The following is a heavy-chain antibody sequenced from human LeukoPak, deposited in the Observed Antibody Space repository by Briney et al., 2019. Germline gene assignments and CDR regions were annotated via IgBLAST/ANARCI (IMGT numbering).Heavy chain of an antibody. Sequence: SETLSLTCTVSGGSISSYYWSWIRQPPGKGLEWIGYIYYSGSTNYNPSLKSRVTISVDTSKNQFSLKLSSVTAADTAVYYCARAGTTSGNYYYYGMDVWGQGTTVTVSS. CDR1: GGSISSYY. CDR2: IYYSGST. CDR3: ARAGTTSGNYYYYGMDV. D-gene: IGHD1-1*01. J-gene: IGHJ6*02. V-gene: IGHV4-59*01.